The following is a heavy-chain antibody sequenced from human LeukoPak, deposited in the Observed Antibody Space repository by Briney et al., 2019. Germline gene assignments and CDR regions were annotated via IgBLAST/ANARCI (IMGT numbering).Heavy chain of an antibody. D-gene: IGHD4-23*01. Sequence: SETLSLTCTVSGGSISSYYWSCIRQPPGKGLEWIGYIYYSGSTKYNPSLKSRVTISVDTSKNQFSLKLSSVTAADTAVYYCARGGGNSFDYWGQGTLVTVSS. CDR1: GGSISSYY. V-gene: IGHV4-59*01. CDR2: IYYSGST. CDR3: ARGGGNSFDY. J-gene: IGHJ4*02.